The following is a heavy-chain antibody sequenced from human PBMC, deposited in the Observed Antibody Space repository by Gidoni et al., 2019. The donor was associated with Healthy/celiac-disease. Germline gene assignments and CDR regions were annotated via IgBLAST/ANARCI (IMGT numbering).Heavy chain of an antibody. D-gene: IGHD1-7*01. Sequence: QVQLQQCGAALLKPSETLSLTSAVYGGSFSGYYWSWIRQPPGKGLEWIGENNHSGSTNYTPSLKSRVTISVDTSKNQFSLKLSSVTAADTAVYYCAREEVTGTTGYWGQGTLVTVSS. CDR3: AREEVTGTTGY. CDR2: NNHSGST. V-gene: IGHV4-34*01. CDR1: GGSFSGYY. J-gene: IGHJ4*02.